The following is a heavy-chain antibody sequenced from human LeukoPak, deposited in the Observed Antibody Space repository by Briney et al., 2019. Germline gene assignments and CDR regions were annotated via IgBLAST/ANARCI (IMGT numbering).Heavy chain of an antibody. V-gene: IGHV3-23*01. CDR3: AKPVFDSSGYRYYFDN. CDR2: INDSGGST. Sequence: GGSLRLSCAASGFSFINYAMNWVRQAPGKGPEWVSLINDSGGSTFYADSVKGRFTISRDNSKNTLYLQMNSLRAEDTAVYYCAKPVFDSSGYRYYFDNWGQGTLVTVSS. CDR1: GFSFINYA. J-gene: IGHJ4*02. D-gene: IGHD3-22*01.